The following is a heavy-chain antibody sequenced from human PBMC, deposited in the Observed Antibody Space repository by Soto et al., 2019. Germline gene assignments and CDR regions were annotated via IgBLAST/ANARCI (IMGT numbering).Heavy chain of an antibody. D-gene: IGHD6-19*01. Sequence: GGSLRLSCAASGFTFSSYAMHWVRQAPGKGLEYVSAISSNGGSTYYANSVKGRFTISRDNSKNTLYLQMGSLRAEDMAVYYCARQWLDSYYFDYWGRGTLVTVSS. CDR1: GFTFSSYA. CDR2: ISSNGGST. V-gene: IGHV3-64*01. J-gene: IGHJ4*02. CDR3: ARQWLDSYYFDY.